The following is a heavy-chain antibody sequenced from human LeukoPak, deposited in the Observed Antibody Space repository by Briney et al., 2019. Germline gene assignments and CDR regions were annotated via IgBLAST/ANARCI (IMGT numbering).Heavy chain of an antibody. CDR2: INHSGST. D-gene: IGHD1-26*01. CDR1: GGSFSVYY. CDR3: ARDRVGATQHYYYYYMDV. Sequence: SETLSLTCAVYGGSFSVYYWSWIRQPPGKGLEWIGEINHSGSTNYNPSLKSRVTISVDTSKNQFSLKLSSVTAADTAVYYCARDRVGATQHYYYYYMDVWGKGTTVTVSS. V-gene: IGHV4-34*01. J-gene: IGHJ6*03.